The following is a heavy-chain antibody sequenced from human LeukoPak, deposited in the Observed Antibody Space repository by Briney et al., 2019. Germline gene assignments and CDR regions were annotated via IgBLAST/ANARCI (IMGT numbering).Heavy chain of an antibody. CDR1: GSTFTSYG. CDR3: ARDLTY. V-gene: IGHV1-18*01. Sequence: ASVKVSCKASGSTFTSYGTIWVRPAPGHGLEGMGGISAYNGNRDYSQNLQGRVTMTTDTCTNTAYLEQRSLRSDDTAMYYCARDLTYWGQGTLVTV. J-gene: IGHJ4*02. CDR2: ISAYNGNR.